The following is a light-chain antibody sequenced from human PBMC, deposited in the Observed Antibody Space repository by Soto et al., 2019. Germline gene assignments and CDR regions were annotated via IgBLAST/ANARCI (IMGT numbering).Light chain of an antibody. CDR3: QHRSNWPRT. V-gene: IGKV3-11*01. CDR2: DAS. CDR1: QSVSTY. Sequence: EIVLTQSPATLSLSPGERATLSCRASQSVSTYLAWYQQKPGQAPRLLIYDASNRTTGIPARFSGSGSGTEFTITSSSLEPEDYEVYYCQHRSNWPRTFGQGTKLEIK. J-gene: IGKJ2*01.